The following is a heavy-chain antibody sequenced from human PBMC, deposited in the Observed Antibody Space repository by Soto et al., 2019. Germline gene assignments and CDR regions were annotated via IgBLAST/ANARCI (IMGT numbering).Heavy chain of an antibody. Sequence: KTSETLSLTCAVSSDSISRSHWLTWVRQSPGKGLEWLGDIYYSGSVYYNPSLRSRITMSMDKSNSQFSLKLSSVTAADTAVYYCARDQGIASSGPFDYWGPGTLVTVSS. V-gene: IGHV4-4*02. CDR3: ARDQGIASSGPFDY. CDR2: IYYSGSV. D-gene: IGHD6-13*01. J-gene: IGHJ4*02. CDR1: SDSISRSHW.